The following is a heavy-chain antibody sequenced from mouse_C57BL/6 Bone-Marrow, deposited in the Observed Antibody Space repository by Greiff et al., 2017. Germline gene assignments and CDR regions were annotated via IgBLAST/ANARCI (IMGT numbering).Heavy chain of an antibody. V-gene: IGHV1-64*01. J-gene: IGHJ3*01. D-gene: IGHD2-4*01. CDR1: GYTFTRYW. CDR3: ARTIYYDYSFAY. CDR2: IHPNSGST. Sequence: QVQLQQPGAELVKPGASVKLSCKASGYTFTRYWMHWVKQRPGRGLEWIGMIHPNSGSTNYNEKFKSKATLTVDKSSSTAYMQLSSLTSEDSAVYYCARTIYYDYSFAYWGQGTLVTVSA.